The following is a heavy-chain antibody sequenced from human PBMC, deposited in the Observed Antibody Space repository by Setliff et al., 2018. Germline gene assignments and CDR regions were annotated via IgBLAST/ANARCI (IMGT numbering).Heavy chain of an antibody. D-gene: IGHD6-6*01. CDR2: IDYSGTT. Sequence: SETLSLTCSVSGGSITSHYWSWIRQSPGKGLEWIGYIDYSGTTNYNPSLMSRVTISVDTSKNQFSLKLSSVTAADAAVYYCARETSAARLWGPFDYWGQGTLVTVSS. J-gene: IGHJ4*02. V-gene: IGHV4-59*11. CDR1: GGSITSHY. CDR3: ARETSAARLWGPFDY.